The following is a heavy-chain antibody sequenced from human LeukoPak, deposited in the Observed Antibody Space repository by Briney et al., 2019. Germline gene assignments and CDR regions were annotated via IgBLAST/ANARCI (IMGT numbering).Heavy chain of an antibody. J-gene: IGHJ4*02. CDR3: ARQIRYSSGWYEY. V-gene: IGHV5-51*01. D-gene: IGHD6-19*01. CDR2: IYPGDSDA. Sequence: PGESLQISCKGSGYTFTAYWIGWVRQMPGKGLEWMGIIYPGDSDARYSPSFQGQVTISADKSITTAYLQWSSLKASDTAMYYCARQIRYSSGWYEYWGQGTLVTVSS. CDR1: GYTFTAYW.